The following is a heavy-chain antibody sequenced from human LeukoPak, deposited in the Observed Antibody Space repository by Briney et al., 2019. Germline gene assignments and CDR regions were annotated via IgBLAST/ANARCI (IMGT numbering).Heavy chain of an antibody. CDR2: ICGSGGST. CDR1: GFTFSSYA. CDR3: AKGPPHSSGWYYRY. V-gene: IGHV3-23*01. D-gene: IGHD6-19*01. J-gene: IGHJ4*02. Sequence: GGSLRLSCAASGFTFSSYAMSWVRQAPGKGLEWVPAICGSGGSTYYADSVKGRFTISRDNSKNTLYLQMNSLIAEETAVYYCAKGPPHSSGWYYRYWGQGTLVSVPS.